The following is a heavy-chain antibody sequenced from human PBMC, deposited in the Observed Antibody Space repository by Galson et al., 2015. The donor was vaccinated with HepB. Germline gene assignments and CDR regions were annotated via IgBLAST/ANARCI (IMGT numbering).Heavy chain of an antibody. V-gene: IGHV1-18*04. Sequence: SCKASGYTFTSYGISWVRQAPGQGLEWMGWISAYNGNTNYAQKLQGRVTMTTDTSTSTAYMELRSLRSDDTGVYYCARDNRDNYDDVWGSYRPSDMVVWGQGPPSTVSS. J-gene: IGHJ6*02. D-gene: IGHD3-16*02. CDR1: GYTFTSYG. CDR2: ISAYNGNT. CDR3: ARDNRDNYDDVWGSYRPSDMVV.